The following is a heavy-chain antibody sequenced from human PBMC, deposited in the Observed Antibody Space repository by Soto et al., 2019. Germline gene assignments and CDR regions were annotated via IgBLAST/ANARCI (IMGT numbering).Heavy chain of an antibody. V-gene: IGHV3-23*01. CDR2: ISGSGGST. CDR3: AKDLISSSWYRDYFDY. Sequence: GGSLRLSCAASGFTFSSYAMSWVRQAPGKGLEWVSAISGSGGSTYYADSVKGRFTISRDNSKNTLYLQMNSLRAEDTALYYCAKDLISSSWYRDYFDYWGQGTLVTVSS. CDR1: GFTFSSYA. D-gene: IGHD6-13*01. J-gene: IGHJ4*02.